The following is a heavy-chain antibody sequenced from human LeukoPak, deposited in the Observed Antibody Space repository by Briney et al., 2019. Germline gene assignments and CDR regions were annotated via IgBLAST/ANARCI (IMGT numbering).Heavy chain of an antibody. Sequence: GGSLRLSCAASGFTVSSNYMSWVRQAPGKGLEWVSVIYSGGSTYYADSVKGRFTTSRDNSKNTLYLQMNSLRAEDTAVYYCARDNGSGPDAFDTWGQGTMVTVSS. CDR1: GFTVSSNY. CDR2: IYSGGST. D-gene: IGHD3-10*01. CDR3: ARDNGSGPDAFDT. V-gene: IGHV3-53*01. J-gene: IGHJ3*02.